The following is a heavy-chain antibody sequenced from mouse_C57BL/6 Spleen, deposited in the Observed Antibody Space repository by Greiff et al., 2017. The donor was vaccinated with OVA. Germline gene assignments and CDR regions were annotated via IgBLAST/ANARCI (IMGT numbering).Heavy chain of an antibody. D-gene: IGHD2-1*01. CDR2: IYPGSGST. V-gene: IGHV1-55*01. J-gene: IGHJ4*01. Sequence: QVQLQQPGAELVKPGASVKMSCKASGYTFTSYWITWVKQRPGQGLEWIGDIYPGSGSTNYNEKFKSKATLTVDTSSSTAYMQLSSLTSEDSAVYYCARSGNPPYYYYAMDYWGQGTSVTVSS. CDR3: ARSGNPPYYYYAMDY. CDR1: GYTFTSYW.